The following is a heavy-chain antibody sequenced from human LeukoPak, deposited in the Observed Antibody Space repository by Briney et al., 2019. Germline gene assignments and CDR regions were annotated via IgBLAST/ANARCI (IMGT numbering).Heavy chain of an antibody. V-gene: IGHV4-31*03. J-gene: IGHJ4*02. CDR2: IYCSGST. CDR3: VAPYSNPRDRSIDY. CDR1: GGSISSGGYY. D-gene: IGHD4-11*01. Sequence: SQTLSLTCTVSGGSISSGGYYWSWIRQHPGKGLEWIGYIYCSGSTYYNPSLKSRVTISVDTSKNQFSLKLSSVTAADTAVYYCVAPYSNPRDRSIDYWGQGTLVTVSS.